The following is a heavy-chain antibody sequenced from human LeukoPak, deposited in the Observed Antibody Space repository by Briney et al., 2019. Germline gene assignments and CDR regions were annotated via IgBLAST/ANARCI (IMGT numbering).Heavy chain of an antibody. CDR2: IIPILGIA. CDR3: ARDASGGSGSYYNEDYFDY. D-gene: IGHD3-10*01. J-gene: IGHJ4*02. Sequence: SVKVSCEASGGTFSSYAISWVRQAPGQGLEWLGRIIPILGIANYAQKFQGRVTIAADKSTSTAYMELSSLRSEDTAVYYCARDASGGSGSYYNEDYFDYWGQGTLVTVSS. V-gene: IGHV1-69*04. CDR1: GGTFSSYA.